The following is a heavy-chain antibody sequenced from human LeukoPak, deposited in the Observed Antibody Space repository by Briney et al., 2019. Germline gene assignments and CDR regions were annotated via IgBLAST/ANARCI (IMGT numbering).Heavy chain of an antibody. V-gene: IGHV3-48*03. Sequence: GGSLRLSCAASGFTFSSYAMSWVRQAPGKGLEWVSYISSSGSTIYYADSVKGRFTISRDNAKNSLYLQMNSLRAEDTAVYYCARLYSSGYDLDYWGQGTLVTVSS. CDR2: ISSSGSTI. CDR1: GFTFSSYA. J-gene: IGHJ4*02. D-gene: IGHD6-19*01. CDR3: ARLYSSGYDLDY.